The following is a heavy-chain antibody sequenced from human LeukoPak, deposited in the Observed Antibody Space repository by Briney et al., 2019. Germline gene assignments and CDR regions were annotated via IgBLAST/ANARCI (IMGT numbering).Heavy chain of an antibody. J-gene: IGHJ4*02. CDR1: GLTVSRLY. CDR3: ARDDYYDSSGLDY. CDR2: ISTGGST. D-gene: IGHD3-22*01. V-gene: IGHV3-53*01. Sequence: PGGSLRLSCVASGLTVSRLYMTWVRHAPGKGLEWLSVISTGGSTNYADSVKGRFTISRDNSKSILYLQMNSLRAEDTAVYYCARDDYYDSSGLDYWGQGILVTVSS.